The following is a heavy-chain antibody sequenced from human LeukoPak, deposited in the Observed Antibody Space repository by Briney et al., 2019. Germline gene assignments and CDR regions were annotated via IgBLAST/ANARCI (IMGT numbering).Heavy chain of an antibody. J-gene: IGHJ5*02. CDR1: GGSISSYY. CDR3: ARHGYSSGSLAWFDP. Sequence: SETLSLTCTVAGGSISSYYWSWLRQPPGKGLEWIGYIYYSGSTNYTPSLKSRVTISVDTSKNQFSLKLSSVTAADTAVYYCARHGYSSGSLAWFDPWGQGTQVTVSS. D-gene: IGHD6-19*01. CDR2: IYYSGST. V-gene: IGHV4-59*01.